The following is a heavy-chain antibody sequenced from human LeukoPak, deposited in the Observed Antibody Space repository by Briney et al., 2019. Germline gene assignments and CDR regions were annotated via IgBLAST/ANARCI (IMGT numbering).Heavy chain of an antibody. CDR1: GDSMRKWC. CDR3: ASGGMAGRWPLNY. J-gene: IGHJ4*02. V-gene: IGHV4-4*07. Sequence: SETLSLTCAVSGDSMRKWCWSWIRQPAGKGLEWIGRIFATGDTNYNPSLKGRVAMSVDTSKNYFSLNLTSVTAADTAVYYCASGGMAGRWPLNYWGRGTLVTVSS. D-gene: IGHD6-19*01. CDR2: IFATGDT.